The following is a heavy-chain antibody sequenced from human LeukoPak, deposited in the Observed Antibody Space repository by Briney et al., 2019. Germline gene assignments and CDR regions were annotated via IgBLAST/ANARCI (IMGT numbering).Heavy chain of an antibody. D-gene: IGHD6-19*01. CDR3: ARSRIAVAGPNWFDP. CDR1: GFTFSSYS. J-gene: IGHJ5*02. Sequence: GGSLRLSCAASGFTFSSYSMNWVRQAPGKGLEWVSYISSSSSTIYYADSVKGRFTISRDNAKNSLYLQMNSLRAEDTAVYYCARSRIAVAGPNWFDPWGQGTLVAVSS. CDR2: ISSSSSTI. V-gene: IGHV3-48*01.